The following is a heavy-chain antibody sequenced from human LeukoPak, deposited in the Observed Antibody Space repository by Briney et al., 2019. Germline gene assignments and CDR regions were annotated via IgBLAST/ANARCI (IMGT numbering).Heavy chain of an antibody. D-gene: IGHD5-12*01. Sequence: GESLKISCKDSGNSFASSWIGWVRQMPGKGLDWMGIIYPGDSDSRYSASFQGQVTISADKSISTAYLQWSSLKASDTAMYYCARRAPTMDWFDPWGQGTLVTVSS. CDR3: ARRAPTMDWFDP. V-gene: IGHV5-51*01. CDR1: GNSFASSW. J-gene: IGHJ5*02. CDR2: IYPGDSDS.